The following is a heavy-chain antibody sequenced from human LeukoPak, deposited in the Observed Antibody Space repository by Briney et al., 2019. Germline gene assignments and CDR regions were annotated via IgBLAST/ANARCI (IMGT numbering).Heavy chain of an antibody. V-gene: IGHV3-73*01. J-gene: IGHJ6*03. D-gene: IGHD2-15*01. CDR1: GFTFSGSA. CDR3: TSSYCSGGSCYRRYNYYYYMDV. Sequence: GGSLRLSCAASGFTFSGSAIHWVRQASGKGLEWVGRIRSKANSYATAYAASVKGRFTISRDDSKNTAYLQMNSLKTEDTAVYYCTSSYCSGGSCYRRYNYYYYMDVWGKGTTVTVSS. CDR2: IRSKANSYAT.